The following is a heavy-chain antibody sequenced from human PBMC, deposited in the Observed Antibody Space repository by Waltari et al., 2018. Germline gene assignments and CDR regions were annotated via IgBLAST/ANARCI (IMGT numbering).Heavy chain of an antibody. J-gene: IGHJ4*02. CDR2: ISPASGTI. Sequence: EVNLVESGGGLVKPGGSLRLSCDASGFPFSTYTMNWVRQAPGKGLEWVSSISPASGTIYYADSVKGRFTISRDNARNSLYLQMNSLRADDTAFYYCARFEGAPYFFDYWGQGTLVAVSS. V-gene: IGHV3-21*01. D-gene: IGHD1-26*01. CDR1: GFPFSTYT. CDR3: ARFEGAPYFFDY.